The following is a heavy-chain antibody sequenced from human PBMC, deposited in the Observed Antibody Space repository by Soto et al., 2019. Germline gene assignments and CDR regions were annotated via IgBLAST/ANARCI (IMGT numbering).Heavy chain of an antibody. Sequence: GGSLRLSCAASGFTFSSYSMNWVRQAPGKGLEWVSYISSSSSTRYYADSVKGRFTISRDNAKNSLYLQMNSLRAEDTAVYYCARDSGYSYGPFDYWGQGTLVTVSS. D-gene: IGHD5-18*01. CDR2: ISSSSSTR. J-gene: IGHJ4*02. CDR3: ARDSGYSYGPFDY. CDR1: GFTFSSYS. V-gene: IGHV3-48*01.